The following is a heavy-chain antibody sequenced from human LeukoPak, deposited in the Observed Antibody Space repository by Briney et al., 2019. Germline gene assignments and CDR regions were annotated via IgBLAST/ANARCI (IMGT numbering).Heavy chain of an antibody. V-gene: IGHV3-9*01. CDR2: ISWNSASI. Sequence: PGRSLKLSCAASGFPFDVYAMHWVRQAPGRGLEWVAGISWNSASIAYADSVKGRFTISRDNGDHSVYLQMTSLRLEDTALYYRAKGPPIGTPYYYFDYWGQGALVTVSS. D-gene: IGHD2-21*01. CDR1: GFPFDVYA. CDR3: AKGPPIGTPYYYFDY. J-gene: IGHJ4*02.